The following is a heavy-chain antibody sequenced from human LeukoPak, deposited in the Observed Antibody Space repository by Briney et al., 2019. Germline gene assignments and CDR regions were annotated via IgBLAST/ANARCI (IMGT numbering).Heavy chain of an antibody. D-gene: IGHD6-19*01. CDR1: GSSINVYY. CDR2: IYYSGST. Sequence: SETLSLTCTVSGSSINVYYWSWIRQSPGKGLEWIGSIYYSGSTYYNPSLKSRVTISVDTSKNQFSLKLSSVTAADTAVYYCARSRLGIAVAATNWFDPWGQGTLVTVSS. V-gene: IGHV4-59*05. CDR3: ARSRLGIAVAATNWFDP. J-gene: IGHJ5*02.